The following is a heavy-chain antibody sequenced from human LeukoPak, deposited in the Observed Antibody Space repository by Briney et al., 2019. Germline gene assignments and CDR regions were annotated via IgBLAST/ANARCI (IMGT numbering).Heavy chain of an antibody. D-gene: IGHD3-10*01. J-gene: IGHJ5*02. V-gene: IGHV4-31*03. CDR2: IYYSGST. CDR1: GGSISSGGYY. Sequence: PSQTLSLTCTVSGGSISSGGYYWSWIRQHPGKGLEWIGYIYYSGSTYYNPSLKSRVTISLDTSKSQFSLRLSSVTAADTAVYYCARDYWAYGSGSYYNADWFDPWGQGTLVTVSS. CDR3: ARDYWAYGSGSYYNADWFDP.